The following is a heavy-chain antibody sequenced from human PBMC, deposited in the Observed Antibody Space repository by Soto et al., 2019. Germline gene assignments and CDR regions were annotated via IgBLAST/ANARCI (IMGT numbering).Heavy chain of an antibody. D-gene: IGHD4-17*01. Sequence: SETLSLTCTVYGGSISSYDYYWSWIRQHPAKGLEWIGYMSYSGSTYYNPSLRSRVTISIDTSKNQYSLNLASVTAADTAVYFCARPFYARASRDNWFDPWGQGTLVTVSS. CDR1: GGSISSYDYY. CDR2: MSYSGST. CDR3: ARPFYARASRDNWFDP. J-gene: IGHJ5*02. V-gene: IGHV4-31*03.